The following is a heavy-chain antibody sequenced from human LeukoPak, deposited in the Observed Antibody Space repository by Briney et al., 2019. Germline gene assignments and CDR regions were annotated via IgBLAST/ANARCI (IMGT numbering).Heavy chain of an antibody. D-gene: IGHD3-10*01. Sequence: PSETLSLTCTVSGGSISSSSYYWGWIRQPPGKGLEWIGYVYYDGSTYYHPSLQSRLAISVDTSKNHFSLNLTSVTAADTAVYYCARGLTGYSYFFDYWGQGALVTVSS. CDR1: GGSISSSSYY. V-gene: IGHV4-30-4*08. CDR2: VYYDGST. CDR3: ARGLTGYSYFFDY. J-gene: IGHJ4*02.